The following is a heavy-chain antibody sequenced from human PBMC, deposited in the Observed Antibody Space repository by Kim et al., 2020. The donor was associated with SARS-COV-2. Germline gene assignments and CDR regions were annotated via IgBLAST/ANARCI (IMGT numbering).Heavy chain of an antibody. CDR1: GFTFSNAW. V-gene: IGHV3-15*01. CDR2: IKSKTDGGTT. J-gene: IGHJ4*02. D-gene: IGHD5-18*01. Sequence: GGSLRLSCAASGFTFSNAWMSWVRQAPGKGLEWVGRIKSKTDGGTTDYAAPVKGRFTISRDDSKNTLYLQMNSLKTEDTAVYYCTIWKLKDTARSRYWGQGTLVTVSS. CDR3: TIWKLKDTARSRY.